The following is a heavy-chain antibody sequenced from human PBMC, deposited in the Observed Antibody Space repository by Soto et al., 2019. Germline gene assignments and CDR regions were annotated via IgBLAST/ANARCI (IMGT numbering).Heavy chain of an antibody. CDR2: INPRDSDP. V-gene: IGHV5-51*01. D-gene: IGHD1-20*01. CDR3: ARPGITGTLSLGY. J-gene: IGHJ4*02. Sequence: PGESLKISCKGSGYSFTTYWIGWVRQMPGKGLEWMAIINPRDSDPRYSPSFQGQVTISADKSISTAYLQWSSLKASDTAMYYCARPGITGTLSLGYWGQGTLVTVSS. CDR1: GYSFTTYW.